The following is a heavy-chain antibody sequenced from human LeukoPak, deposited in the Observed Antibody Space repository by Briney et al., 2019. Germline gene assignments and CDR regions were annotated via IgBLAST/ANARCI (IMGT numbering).Heavy chain of an antibody. V-gene: IGHV3-7*01. CDR3: ASGFDSRFFDK. CDR1: GFTSSSYW. J-gene: IGHJ4*02. Sequence: GGSPRLSCAASGFTSSSYWMTWVRQAPGKGLEWVANIKQDGNEKYYVDSVKGRFTISRDNAKNSLYLQMNSLRAEDTAVYYCASGFDSRFFDKWGQGTLVTVSS. D-gene: IGHD3-22*01. CDR2: IKQDGNEK.